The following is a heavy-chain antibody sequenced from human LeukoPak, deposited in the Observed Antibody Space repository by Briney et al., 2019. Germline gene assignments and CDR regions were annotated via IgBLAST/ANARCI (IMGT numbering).Heavy chain of an antibody. V-gene: IGHV4-4*07. Sequence: SETLSLTCTVSGGSISSYYWSWIRQPAGKGLEWIGRIYTSGSTNYNPSLKSRVTMSVDTSKNQFSLKLSSVTAADTAVYYCARDQAIVGANMANWFDPWGQGTLVTVSS. CDR1: GGSISSYY. CDR2: IYTSGST. D-gene: IGHD1-26*01. CDR3: ARDQAIVGANMANWFDP. J-gene: IGHJ5*02.